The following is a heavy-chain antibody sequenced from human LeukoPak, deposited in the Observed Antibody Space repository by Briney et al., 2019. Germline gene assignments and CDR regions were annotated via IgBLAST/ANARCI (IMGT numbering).Heavy chain of an antibody. CDR2: IYYSGST. V-gene: IGHV4-39*07. CDR3: ASRLWFGESHGMMAAFDI. D-gene: IGHD3-10*01. Sequence: PSETLSLTCTVSSGSISSSSYYWGWIRQPPGKGLEWIGSIYYSGSTYYNPSLKSRVTISVDTSKNQFSLKLSPVTAADTAVYYCASRLWFGESHGMMAAFDIWGQGTMVTVSS. CDR1: SGSISSSSYY. J-gene: IGHJ3*02.